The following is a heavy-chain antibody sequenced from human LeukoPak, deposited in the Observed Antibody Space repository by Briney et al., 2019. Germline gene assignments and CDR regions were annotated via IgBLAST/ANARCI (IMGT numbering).Heavy chain of an antibody. CDR1: GGSISSSY. Sequence: SETLSLTCTVSGGSISSSYWSWIRQPPGKGLEWIGYISYSGSTNYNPSLKSRLTITVDTYKNQFSLKLSSVTAADTAVYYCASMASYCSSGSCTDYWGRGTLVTVSS. J-gene: IGHJ4*02. V-gene: IGHV4-59*01. D-gene: IGHD2-15*01. CDR2: ISYSGST. CDR3: ASMASYCSSGSCTDY.